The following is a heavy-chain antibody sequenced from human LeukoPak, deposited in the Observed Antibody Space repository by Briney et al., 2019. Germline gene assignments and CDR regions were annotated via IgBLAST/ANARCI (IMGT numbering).Heavy chain of an antibody. J-gene: IGHJ1*01. CDR2: ISGSGGST. V-gene: IGHV3-23*01. D-gene: IGHD2-2*01. Sequence: PGGSLRLSCAASGFTFSSYAMSWVRQAPGKGLEWVSAISGSGGSTYYADSVKGRFAISRDNSKNTLYLQMNSLRAEDTAVYYCAKDRGGIVVVPAAILSDWGQGTLVTVSS. CDR1: GFTFSSYA. CDR3: AKDRGGIVVVPAAILSD.